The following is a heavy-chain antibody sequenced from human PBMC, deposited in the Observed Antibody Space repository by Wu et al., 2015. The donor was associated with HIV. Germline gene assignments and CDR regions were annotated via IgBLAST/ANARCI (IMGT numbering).Heavy chain of an antibody. CDR2: MNPNSGNT. J-gene: IGHJ6*03. CDR3: ARAHCTNGVCPRDYYYYYMDV. Sequence: QEQLVQSETEMKRPGASLKVSCKASGYTFTDYDINWVRQATGQGLEWMGWMNPNSGNTGYPQKFQGRVTMTRDTSISTAYMELRSLRSDDTAVYYCARAHCTNGVCPRDYYYYYMDVVGTKGPRSPSP. V-gene: IGHV1-8*01. D-gene: IGHD2-8*01. CDR1: GYTFTDYD.